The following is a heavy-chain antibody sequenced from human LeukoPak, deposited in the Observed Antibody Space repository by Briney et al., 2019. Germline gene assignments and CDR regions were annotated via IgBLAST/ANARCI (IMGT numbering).Heavy chain of an antibody. CDR1: GFTFTSYG. CDR2: ISGSGGSR. V-gene: IGHV3-23*01. Sequence: PGGSLRLSCAASGFTFTSYGMSWVRQAPGKGLEWVSTISGSGGSRHYADFVKGRFTISRDNFKNTVSLQMNSLRAEDTVVYYCAKDLPDYGDYEVGYWGQGTLVTVSS. D-gene: IGHD4-17*01. J-gene: IGHJ4*02. CDR3: AKDLPDYGDYEVGY.